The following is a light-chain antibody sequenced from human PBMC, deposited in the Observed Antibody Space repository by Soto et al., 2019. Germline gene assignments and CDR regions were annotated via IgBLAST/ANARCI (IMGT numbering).Light chain of an antibody. V-gene: IGKV1D-16*01. J-gene: IGKJ4*01. CDR3: QQYNVYPLT. CDR2: AAS. CDR1: QDINSW. Sequence: DVQMTQSPSSLSASVGDRVTITCRASQDINSWLAWYQQKPGQAPKSLIYAASSLQTGVPSRFSGSESGTDFTLIISSLQPEDSATYYCQQYNVYPLTFGGGTKVEIK.